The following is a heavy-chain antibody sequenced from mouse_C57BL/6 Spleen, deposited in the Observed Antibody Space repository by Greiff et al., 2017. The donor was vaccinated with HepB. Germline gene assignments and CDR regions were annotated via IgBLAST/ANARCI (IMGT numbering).Heavy chain of an antibody. CDR3: AHQTAQAIFDY. V-gene: IGHV5-4*01. D-gene: IGHD3-2*02. CDR2: ISDGGSYT. J-gene: IGHJ2*01. CDR1: GFTFSSYA. Sequence: EVQLVESGGGLVKPGGSLKLSCAASGFTFSSYAMSWVRQTPEKRLEWVATISDGGSYTYYPDNVKGRFTISRDNAKNNLYLQMSHLKSEDTAMYYCAHQTAQAIFDYWGQGTTLTVSS.